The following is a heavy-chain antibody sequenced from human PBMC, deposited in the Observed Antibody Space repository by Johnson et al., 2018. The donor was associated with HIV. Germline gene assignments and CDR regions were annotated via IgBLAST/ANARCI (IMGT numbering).Heavy chain of an antibody. J-gene: IGHJ3*02. D-gene: IGHD6-6*01. CDR1: GFKFNDYG. Sequence: VHLVESGGGVVRPGGSLRVSCAASGFKFNDYGMSWVRQPPGKGLEWVSGINWNGGSTYYADSVKGRFTISRDNSKNTLYLQMNSLRAEDTAVYYCATSQSGAFDIWGQGTKVTVSS. CDR3: ATSQSGAFDI. V-gene: IGHV3-20*04. CDR2: INWNGGST.